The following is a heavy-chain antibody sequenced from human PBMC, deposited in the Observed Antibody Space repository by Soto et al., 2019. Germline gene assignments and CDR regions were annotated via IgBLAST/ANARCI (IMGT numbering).Heavy chain of an antibody. CDR2: ISRSTTTI. V-gene: IGHV3-48*02. D-gene: IGHD4-17*01. J-gene: IGHJ2*01. Sequence: GGSLRLSCAASGFTLSSYSMNWVRQAPGKGLEWISYISRSTTTIHYADSVKGRFTISRDNAKNSLYLQMNSLRDEDTAVYYCARADYYFDLWGRGTLVTVSS. CDR3: ARADYYFDL. CDR1: GFTLSSYS.